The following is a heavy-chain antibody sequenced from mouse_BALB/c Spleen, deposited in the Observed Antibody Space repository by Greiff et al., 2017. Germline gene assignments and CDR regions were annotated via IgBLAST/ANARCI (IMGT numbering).Heavy chain of an antibody. V-gene: IGHV5-9-3*01. Sequence: EVHLVESGGGLVKPGGSLKLSCAASGFTFSSYAMSWVRQTPEKRLEWVATISSGGSYTYYPDSVKGRFTISRDNAKNTLYLQMSSLRSEDTAMYYCAPTMVTTFAYWGQGTLVTVSA. D-gene: IGHD2-10*01. CDR1: GFTFSSYA. J-gene: IGHJ3*01. CDR3: APTMVTTFAY. CDR2: ISSGGSYT.